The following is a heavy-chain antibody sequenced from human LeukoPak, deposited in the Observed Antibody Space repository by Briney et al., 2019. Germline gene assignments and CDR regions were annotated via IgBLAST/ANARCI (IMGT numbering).Heavy chain of an antibody. Sequence: PGGSLRLSCAASEFTFSRYAMSWVRQAPGKGLEWVSTISGTGGNTYYADSVKGRFTISRDNSKNTMYLQMNSLRAEDTAVYYCASSYAAGYNWFDPWGQGTLVTVSS. CDR1: EFTFSRYA. CDR3: ASSYAAGYNWFDP. CDR2: ISGTGGNT. V-gene: IGHV3-23*01. D-gene: IGHD6-13*01. J-gene: IGHJ5*02.